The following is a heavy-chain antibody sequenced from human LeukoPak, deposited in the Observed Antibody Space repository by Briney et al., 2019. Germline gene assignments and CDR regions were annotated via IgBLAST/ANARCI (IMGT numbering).Heavy chain of an antibody. Sequence: ASVKVSCKASGYTFTSYDINWVRQATGQGLEWMGWISAYNGNTNYAQKLQGRVTMTTDTSTSTAYMELRSLRSDDTAVYYCARGAINSGWYYYWGQGTLVTVSS. CDR2: ISAYNGNT. J-gene: IGHJ4*02. V-gene: IGHV1-18*01. CDR3: ARGAINSGWYYY. D-gene: IGHD6-19*01. CDR1: GYTFTSYD.